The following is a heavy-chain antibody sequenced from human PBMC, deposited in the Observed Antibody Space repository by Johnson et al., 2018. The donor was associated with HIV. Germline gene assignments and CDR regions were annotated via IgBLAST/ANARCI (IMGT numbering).Heavy chain of an antibody. CDR3: ARAYMSSGSYYDAFDI. Sequence: QLVESGGVVVQPGGSLRLSCAASGFTFDDYTMHWVRQGPGKGLEWVSLISWDGGSTYYGDSLKGRFTISRDNSKNSLYLQMNSLRAEDTALYYCARAYMSSGSYYDAFDIWGQGTMVIVSS. J-gene: IGHJ3*02. CDR2: ISWDGGST. CDR1: GFTFDDYT. D-gene: IGHD1-26*01. V-gene: IGHV3-43*01.